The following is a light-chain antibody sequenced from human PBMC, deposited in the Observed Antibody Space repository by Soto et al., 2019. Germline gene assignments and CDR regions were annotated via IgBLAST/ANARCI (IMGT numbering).Light chain of an antibody. V-gene: IGLV1-51*02. Sequence: QSVLTQPPSVSAAPGQTVTISCSGSSSNIGNNYVSWFQQLPGTAPELLIYENNKRPSGIPDRFSGSKSGTSATLGITGLQTGDEADYYCGTWDNSLGGYVFGTGTKLTVL. CDR3: GTWDNSLGGYV. J-gene: IGLJ1*01. CDR2: ENN. CDR1: SSNIGNNY.